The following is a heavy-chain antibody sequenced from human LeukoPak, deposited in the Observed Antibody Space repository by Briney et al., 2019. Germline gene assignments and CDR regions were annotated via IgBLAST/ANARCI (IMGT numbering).Heavy chain of an antibody. Sequence: SETLSLTCTVSGGYTSSYYWSWIRQPPGKGLEWIGDVYDSGSTNYNPSLKSRVTISLDTSKNQFSLKLSSVTAADTAVYYCARDRGIVGALDGMDVWGQGTTVTVSS. V-gene: IGHV4-59*01. CDR2: VYDSGST. CDR3: ARDRGIVGALDGMDV. J-gene: IGHJ6*02. D-gene: IGHD1-26*01. CDR1: GGYTSSYY.